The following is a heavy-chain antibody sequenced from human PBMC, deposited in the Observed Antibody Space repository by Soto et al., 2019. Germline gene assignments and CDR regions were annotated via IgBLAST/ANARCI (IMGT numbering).Heavy chain of an antibody. V-gene: IGHV4-39*01. Sequence: TSETLSLTCTVSGCSISSSSYYWGWIRQPPGKGLEWIGSIYYSGSTYYNPSLKSRVTISVDTSKNQFSLKLSSVTAADTAVYYCARRGYYAISAFDIWGQGTMVT. D-gene: IGHD2-8*01. J-gene: IGHJ3*02. CDR3: ARRGYYAISAFDI. CDR2: IYYSGST. CDR1: GCSISSSSYY.